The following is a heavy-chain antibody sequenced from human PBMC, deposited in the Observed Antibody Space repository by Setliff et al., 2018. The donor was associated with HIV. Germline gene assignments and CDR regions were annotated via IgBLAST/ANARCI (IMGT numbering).Heavy chain of an antibody. Sequence: RASVKVSCKVSGGTFAGYGVNWVRQAPGLGLEWMGSIIPALGITNYAQSLQGRAKITADKSTTTAYVELSSLTSEDTATYFCARGRSGELQPLAYWGQGTPVTVSS. CDR3: ARGRSGELQPLAY. D-gene: IGHD3-10*01. V-gene: IGHV1-69*04. CDR1: GGTFAGYG. J-gene: IGHJ4*02. CDR2: IIPALGIT.